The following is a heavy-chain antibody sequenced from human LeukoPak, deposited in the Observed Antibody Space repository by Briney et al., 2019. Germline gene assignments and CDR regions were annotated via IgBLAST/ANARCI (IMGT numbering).Heavy chain of an antibody. V-gene: IGHV1-8*03. J-gene: IGHJ4*02. D-gene: IGHD2-15*01. CDR3: AREGTYCSGGSCYQYFDY. Sequence: EASVKVSCKASGYTFTSYDINWVRQATGQGLEWMGWMNPNSGNTGYAQKFQGRVTITRNTSISTAYMELSSLRSEDTAVYYCAREGTYCSGGSCYQYFDYWGQGTLVTVSS. CDR1: GYTFTSYD. CDR2: MNPNSGNT.